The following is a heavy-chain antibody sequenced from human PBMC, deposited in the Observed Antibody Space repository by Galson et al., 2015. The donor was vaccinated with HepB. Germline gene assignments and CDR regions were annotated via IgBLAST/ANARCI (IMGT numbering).Heavy chain of an antibody. Sequence: LSLTCTVSGGSISNGDYYWSWIRQPPGKGLEWIGYIYYSGSTYYNPSLKSRVTISVDTSKNQFSLKLSSVTAADTAVYYCARIAGGNWFDPWGQGTLVTVSS. CDR2: IYYSGST. CDR3: ARIAGGNWFDP. D-gene: IGHD2-15*01. J-gene: IGHJ5*02. CDR1: GGSISNGDYY. V-gene: IGHV4-30-4*01.